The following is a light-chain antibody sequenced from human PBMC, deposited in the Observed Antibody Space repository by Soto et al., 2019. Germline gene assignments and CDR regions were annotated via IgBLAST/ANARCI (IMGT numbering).Light chain of an antibody. CDR3: QQYGSLSWT. Sequence: EVVMTQSPATLSVSPGERATLSCRASQSVGSTYLAWYQRKPGQAPRPLIYGVFSRATGIPDRFSGSGSGTDFTLTISSLQPEDFAMYYCQQYGSLSWTCGQGTKVDIK. CDR2: GVF. J-gene: IGKJ1*01. CDR1: QSVGSTY. V-gene: IGKV3-20*01.